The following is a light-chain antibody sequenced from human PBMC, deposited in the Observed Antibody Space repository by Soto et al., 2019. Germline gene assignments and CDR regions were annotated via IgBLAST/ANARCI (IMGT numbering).Light chain of an antibody. J-gene: IGKJ3*01. CDR3: QQYNSYV. CDR1: QSIGNW. V-gene: IGKV1-5*03. CDR2: KAS. Sequence: DVQMTQTPSSLSASVGDRVILTCRASQSIGNWLAWYQQKPGKAPKLLIYKASSLESGVPTRFSGICDCTDFTLTIRSLQPEDFATYYCQQYNSYVVGPGTQVDIK.